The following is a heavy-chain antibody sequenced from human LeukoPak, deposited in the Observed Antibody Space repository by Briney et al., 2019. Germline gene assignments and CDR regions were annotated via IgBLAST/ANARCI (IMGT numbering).Heavy chain of an antibody. CDR1: GFTFSSYD. D-gene: IGHD6-6*01. Sequence: GGSLRLSCAASGFTFSSYDMHWVRQATGKGLEWVSAIGTAGDTYCPGSVKGRFTISRENAKNSLYLQMNSLRAGDTAVYYCARGLAARRGPYYGMDVWGQGTTVTVSS. CDR3: ARGLAARRGPYYGMDV. V-gene: IGHV3-13*01. J-gene: IGHJ6*02. CDR2: IGTAGDT.